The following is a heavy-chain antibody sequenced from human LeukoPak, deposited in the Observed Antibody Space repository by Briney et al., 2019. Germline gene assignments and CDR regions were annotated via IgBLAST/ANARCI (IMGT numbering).Heavy chain of an antibody. CDR1: GCTFTSYY. D-gene: IGHD3-22*01. Sequence: ASVKVSCKASGCTFTSYYMHWVRQAPGQGLEWMGIINPSGGSTSYAQKFQGRVTMTRDTSTSTVYMELSSLRSEDTAVYYCAREGDYYDSSGYLGYWGQGTLVTVSS. V-gene: IGHV1-46*01. CDR3: AREGDYYDSSGYLGY. CDR2: INPSGGST. J-gene: IGHJ4*02.